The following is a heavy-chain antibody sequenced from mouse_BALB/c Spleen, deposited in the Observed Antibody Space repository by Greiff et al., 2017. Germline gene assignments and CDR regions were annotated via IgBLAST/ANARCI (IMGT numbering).Heavy chain of an antibody. D-gene: IGHD2-1*01. V-gene: IGHV1S56*01. J-gene: IGHJ3*01. CDR3: ARVLYGNYEAWFAY. CDR1: GYTFTSYD. Sequence: QVQLQQSGAELVKPGASVKLSCKASGYTFTSYDINWVRQRPEQGLEWIGWIFPGDGSTKYNEKFKGKATLTTDKSSNTAYMQLSRLTSEDSAVYFCARVLYGNYEAWFAYWGQGTLVTVSA. CDR2: IFPGDGST.